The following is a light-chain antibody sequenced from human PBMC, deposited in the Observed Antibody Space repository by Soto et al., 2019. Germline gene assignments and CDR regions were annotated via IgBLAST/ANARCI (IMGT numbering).Light chain of an antibody. Sequence: EIVLTQSPGTLSLSPGERATLSCRASQSVDSNFLAWYQQKPGQAPRLLVYGSSTRAAGVPDRFSGSGSGTDFTLTISRLEPEDFATYYCQQSNVYPYTFGQGTNLEIK. V-gene: IGKV3-20*01. J-gene: IGKJ2*01. CDR1: QSVDSNF. CDR2: GSS. CDR3: QQSNVYPYT.